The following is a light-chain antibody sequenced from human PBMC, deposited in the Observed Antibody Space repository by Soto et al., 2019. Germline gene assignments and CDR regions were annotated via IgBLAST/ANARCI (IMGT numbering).Light chain of an antibody. V-gene: IGLV2-14*03. CDR3: NSYTSSSTLV. J-gene: IGLJ1*01. Sequence: QSALTQPASVSGSPGQSITISCTGTSSDIGAYNYVSWYQQHPGKAPKLIIYDVSNRPSGVSDRFSGSKSANTASLTISGLQAEDEADYYCNSYTSSSTLVFGTGTKVTVL. CDR1: SSDIGAYNY. CDR2: DVS.